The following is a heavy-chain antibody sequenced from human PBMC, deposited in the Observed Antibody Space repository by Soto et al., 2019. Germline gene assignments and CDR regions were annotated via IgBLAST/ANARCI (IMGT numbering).Heavy chain of an antibody. V-gene: IGHV1-8*01. D-gene: IGHD4-17*01. J-gene: IGHJ5*02. Sequence: QVQLVQSGAEVKKHGASVKVSCKASGYTVTSYDIKWVRQATEQELEYLGWMNPNSGNTGYVQKFQGRVTMTRDTSISTAYMELSSLRSEDTAVYFCARGVKYGAYSRWFDPWGQGTLVTVSS. CDR2: MNPNSGNT. CDR3: ARGVKYGAYSRWFDP. CDR1: GYTVTSYD.